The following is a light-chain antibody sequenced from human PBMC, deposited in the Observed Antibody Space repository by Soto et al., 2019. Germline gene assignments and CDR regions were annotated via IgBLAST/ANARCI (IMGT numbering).Light chain of an antibody. V-gene: IGLV1-44*01. CDR2: SNN. CDR3: AAWDDSLNAWV. CDR1: SSNIGSNT. J-gene: IGLJ3*02. Sequence: QSVLTQPPSASGTPGQRVTISCSGSSSNIGSNTVNWYQQLPGTAPKLLIYSNNQRPSGVPDRFSGSKSGTSASLAISGLHSEDEADYYCAAWDDSLNAWVFGGGTKLTVL.